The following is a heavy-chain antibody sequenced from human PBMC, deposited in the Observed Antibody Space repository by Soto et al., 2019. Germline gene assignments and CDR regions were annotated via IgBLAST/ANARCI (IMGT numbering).Heavy chain of an antibody. Sequence: ASVKVSCKASGYTFTSYGISWVRQAPGQGLEWMGWISAYNGNTNYAQKLQGRVTMTTDTSTSTAYMELRSLRSDDTAVYYCARDLYDSLTGPDYYYYGMDVWGQGTTVTVSS. V-gene: IGHV1-18*01. CDR2: ISAYNGNT. CDR1: GYTFTSYG. D-gene: IGHD3-9*01. J-gene: IGHJ6*02. CDR3: ARDLYDSLTGPDYYYYGMDV.